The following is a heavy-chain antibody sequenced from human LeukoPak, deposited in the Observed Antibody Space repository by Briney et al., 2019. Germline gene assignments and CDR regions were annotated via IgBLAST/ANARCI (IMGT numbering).Heavy chain of an antibody. CDR3: ASLPKVATPYFDY. J-gene: IGHJ4*02. V-gene: IGHV3-23*01. CDR2: ISPTGDIT. Sequence: GGTLRLSCAASGFPFSTYGMNWVRQAPGKGLEWVSGISPTGDITYYADSVMGRFTISRDNSKNTLYLQMNSLRAEDTAVYYCASLPKVATPYFDYWGQGTLVTVSS. CDR1: GFPFSTYG. D-gene: IGHD5-12*01.